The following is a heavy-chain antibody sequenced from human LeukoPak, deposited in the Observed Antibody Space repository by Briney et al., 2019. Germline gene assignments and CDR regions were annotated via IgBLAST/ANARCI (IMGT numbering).Heavy chain of an antibody. Sequence: ASVKVSCKASGYTFSTYGISWVRQAPGQGPERMGWINTDTGSTYYAQKFQGRVTLTRDTSTSTAYMELRSLTSDDTAIYYCARKILAVHSYNYWGQGTLVTVSS. CDR2: INTDTGST. D-gene: IGHD2-8*02. V-gene: IGHV1-18*01. J-gene: IGHJ4*02. CDR1: GYTFSTYG. CDR3: ARKILAVHSYNY.